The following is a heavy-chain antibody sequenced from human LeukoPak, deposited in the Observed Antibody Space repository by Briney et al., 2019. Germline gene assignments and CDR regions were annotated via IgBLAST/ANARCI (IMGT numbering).Heavy chain of an antibody. Sequence: GASLRLSCAAAGFTFSSYEMNWVRQAPGKGLEWVSYISSSGSTIYYAVSVKGRFTISRDNAKNSLYLQMNSLRAEDTAVYYCARKYEYSRDYFDYCGQGTLVTVSS. J-gene: IGHJ4*02. CDR3: ARKYEYSRDYFDY. CDR2: ISSSGSTI. CDR1: GFTFSSYE. D-gene: IGHD6-6*01. V-gene: IGHV3-48*03.